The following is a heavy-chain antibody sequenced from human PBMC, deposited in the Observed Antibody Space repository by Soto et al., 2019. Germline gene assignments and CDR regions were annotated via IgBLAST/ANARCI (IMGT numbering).Heavy chain of an antibody. CDR2: IYYSGST. CDR3: ARKYCSSTSCQGAARFDP. D-gene: IGHD2-2*01. Sequence: SETLSLTCTVSGGSISSGGYYWSWIRQHPGKGLEWIGYIYYSGSTYYNPSLKSRVTISVDTSKNQFSLKLSSVTAADTAVYYFARKYCSSTSCQGAARFDPWGQGPLDTVSS. J-gene: IGHJ5*02. V-gene: IGHV4-31*03. CDR1: GGSISSGGYY.